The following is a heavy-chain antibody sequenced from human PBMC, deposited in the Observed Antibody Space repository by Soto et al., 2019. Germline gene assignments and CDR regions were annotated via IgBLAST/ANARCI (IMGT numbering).Heavy chain of an antibody. CDR2: IYYSGST. Sequence: PSETLSLTCTVSGGSISSGGYYWSWIRQHPGKGLEWIGYIYYSGSTYYNPPLKSRVTISVDTSKNQFSLKLSSVTAADTAVYYCASTGRYGSTGYYLDVWGKGTTVTVSS. CDR3: ASTGRYGSTGYYLDV. J-gene: IGHJ6*03. V-gene: IGHV4-31*03. D-gene: IGHD2-8*02. CDR1: GGSISSGGYY.